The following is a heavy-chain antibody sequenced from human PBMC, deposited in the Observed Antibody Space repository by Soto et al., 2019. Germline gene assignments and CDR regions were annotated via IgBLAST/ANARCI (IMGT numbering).Heavy chain of an antibody. CDR1: GFTFSSYA. J-gene: IGHJ4*02. CDR3: AKDVSSTSLFDY. CDR2: ISGSGGST. Sequence: PGGSLRLPCAASGFTFSSYAMSWVRQAPGKGLEWVSAISGSGGSTYYADSVKGRFTISRDNSKNTLYLQMNSLRAEDTAVYYCAKDVSSTSLFDYWGQGTLVTVSS. V-gene: IGHV3-23*01. D-gene: IGHD2-2*01.